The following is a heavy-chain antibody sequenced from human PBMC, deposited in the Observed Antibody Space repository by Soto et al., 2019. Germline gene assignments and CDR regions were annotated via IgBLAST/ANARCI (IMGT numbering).Heavy chain of an antibody. V-gene: IGHV3-23*01. CDR2: ISGSGGST. CDR3: AKLWITTLFDY. Sequence: GGSLRLSCAASGFTFSSYAMSWVRQAPGKGLEWVSAISGSGGSTYYAASVKGRFTISRDNPKNTLYLQMNSLSAEDTAVYYCAKLWITTLFDYWGQGTLVTVSS. CDR1: GFTFSSYA. D-gene: IGHD3-22*01. J-gene: IGHJ4*02.